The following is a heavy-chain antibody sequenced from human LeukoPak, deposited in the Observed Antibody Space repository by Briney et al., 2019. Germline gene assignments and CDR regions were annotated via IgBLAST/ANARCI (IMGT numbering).Heavy chain of an antibody. V-gene: IGHV4-38-2*02. J-gene: IGHJ3*02. Sequence: PSETLSLACTVSGYSISSGYYWGWIRQPPGKGLEWIGGIYHSGSTYYNPSLKSRVTISVDTSKNQFSLKLSSVTAADTAVYYCARAGYYDALAFDIWGQGTMVTVSS. CDR1: GYSISSGYY. CDR3: ARAGYYDALAFDI. CDR2: IYHSGST. D-gene: IGHD3-22*01.